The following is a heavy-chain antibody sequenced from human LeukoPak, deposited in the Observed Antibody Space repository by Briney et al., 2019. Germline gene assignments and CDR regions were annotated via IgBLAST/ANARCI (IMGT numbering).Heavy chain of an antibody. CDR2: IYYSGST. CDR3: ARPLARSGWFDP. V-gene: IGHV4-39*01. Sequence: SETLSLTCTVSGGSISSSSYYWGWIHQPPGKGLEWIGSIYYSGSTYYNPSLKSRVTISVDTSKNQFSLKLSSVTAADTAVYYCARPLARSGWFDPWGQGTLVTVSS. D-gene: IGHD1-26*01. CDR1: GGSISSSSYY. J-gene: IGHJ5*02.